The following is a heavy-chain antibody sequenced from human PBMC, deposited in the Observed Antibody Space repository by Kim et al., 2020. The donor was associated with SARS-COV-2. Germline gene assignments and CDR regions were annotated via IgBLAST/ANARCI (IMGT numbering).Heavy chain of an antibody. Sequence: GGSLRLSCAASGFTFSSYAMSWVRQAPGKGLEWVSAISGSGGSTYYADSVKGRFTISRDNSKNTLYLQMNSLRAEDTAVYYCAKAASGGAVAGELRFLEWLASSPAGYYYMDVWGKGTTVTVSS. V-gene: IGHV3-23*01. CDR1: GFTFSSYA. J-gene: IGHJ6*03. D-gene: IGHD3-3*01. CDR3: AKAASGGAVAGELRFLEWLASSPAGYYYMDV. CDR2: ISGSGGST.